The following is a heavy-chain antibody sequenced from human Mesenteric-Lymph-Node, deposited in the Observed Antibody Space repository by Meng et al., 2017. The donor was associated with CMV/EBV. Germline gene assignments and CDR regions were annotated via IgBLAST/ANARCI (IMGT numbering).Heavy chain of an antibody. CDR3: AREGEYYDFWRTGASFAHYGMDV. CDR1: GFTFVNYA. V-gene: IGHV3-49*04. D-gene: IGHD3-3*01. Sequence: GESLKISCATSGFTFVNYAMTWVRQAPGKGLEWVGFIRSKAAGGTTDYAASVRGRFTISRDNAKNSLYLQMNSLRAEDTAVYYCAREGEYYDFWRTGASFAHYGMDVWGQGTTVTVSS. CDR2: IRSKAAGGTT. J-gene: IGHJ6*02.